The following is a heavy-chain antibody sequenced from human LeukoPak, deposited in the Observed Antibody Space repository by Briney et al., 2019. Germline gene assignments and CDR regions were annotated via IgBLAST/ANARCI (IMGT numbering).Heavy chain of an antibody. CDR3: ARASSIAAAGLFDY. CDR2: IYRGSGDTT. D-gene: IGHD6-25*01. Sequence: PGGSLRLSCAASGFTVSSDYMNWVRQAPGKGLEWVSVIYRGSGDTTYYADSVRGRFTISRDNSKNTLYLQMNGLRAEDTAVYYCARASSIAAAGLFDYWGQGTLVTVSS. J-gene: IGHJ4*02. CDR1: GFTVSSDY. V-gene: IGHV3-53*01.